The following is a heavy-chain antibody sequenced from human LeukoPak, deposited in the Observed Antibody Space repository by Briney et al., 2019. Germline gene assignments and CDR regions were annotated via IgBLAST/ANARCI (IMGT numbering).Heavy chain of an antibody. CDR1: GFTFSSYA. V-gene: IGHV3-30*04. D-gene: IGHD6-19*01. CDR3: AREEFIAVADLPRDYYYYGMDV. CDR2: ISYDGSNK. Sequence: GGSLRLSCAASGFTFSSYAMHWVRQAPGKGLEWVAVISYDGSNKYYADSVKGRFTISRDNSKNTLYLQMNSLRAEDTAVYYCAREEFIAVADLPRDYYYYGMDVWGQGTTVTVSS. J-gene: IGHJ6*02.